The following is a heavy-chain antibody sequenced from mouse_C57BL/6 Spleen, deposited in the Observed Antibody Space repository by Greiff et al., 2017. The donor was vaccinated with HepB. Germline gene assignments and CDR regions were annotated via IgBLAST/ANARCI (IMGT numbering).Heavy chain of an antibody. D-gene: IGHD2-4*01. Sequence: EVQLVESGGGLVKPGGSLKLSCAASGFTFSSYAISWVRQTPEKRLEWVATISDGGSYTYYPDNVKGRFTISRDNAKNNLYLQMSHLKSEDTAMYYCASHYDYDEDWYFDVWGTGTTVTVSS. CDR1: GFTFSSYA. CDR3: ASHYDYDEDWYFDV. J-gene: IGHJ1*03. V-gene: IGHV5-4*01. CDR2: ISDGGSYT.